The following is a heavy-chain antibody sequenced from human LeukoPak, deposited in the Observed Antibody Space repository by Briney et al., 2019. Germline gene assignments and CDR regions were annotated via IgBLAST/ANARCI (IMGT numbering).Heavy chain of an antibody. V-gene: IGHV3-23*01. Sequence: PGGSLRLSCAASGFTFSNYAMSWVRQVPGKGLEWVSSITIGGDIIHYADSVKGRFTISRDNFKNTLYLQMTSLRAEDTAVYYCAKDPGGSFDLWGRGTLVTVSS. CDR1: GFTFSNYA. CDR2: ITIGGDII. D-gene: IGHD1-14*01. J-gene: IGHJ2*01. CDR3: AKDPGGSFDL.